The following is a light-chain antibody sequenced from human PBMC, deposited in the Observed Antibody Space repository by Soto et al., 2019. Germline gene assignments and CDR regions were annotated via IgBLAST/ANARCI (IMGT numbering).Light chain of an antibody. CDR3: QQYKTYMYT. CDR1: QSIDSW. Sequence: DIQMTQSPSTLSASVGDRVTITCRASQSIDSWLAWYQQKPGKAPKLLIYRASSLESGVPSRFSGRGSGTEFTLTISSLRPDDFATYYCQQYKTYMYTFAQGTKLEIK. J-gene: IGKJ2*01. V-gene: IGKV1-5*03. CDR2: RAS.